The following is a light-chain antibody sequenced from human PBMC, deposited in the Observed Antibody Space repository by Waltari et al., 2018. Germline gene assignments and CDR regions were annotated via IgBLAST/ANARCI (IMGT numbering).Light chain of an antibody. CDR1: RSVFYSPNNKNY. Sequence: DIGMTQSPDSLVISLGERATINCKPSRSVFYSPNNKNYLAWYQHKVGQPPKLLISWASIRESGVPDRFSGSGSGTDFTLTISNLQPEDVAVYYCQQYYSTPPYTFGQGTKLEIK. V-gene: IGKV4-1*01. CDR2: WAS. CDR3: QQYYSTPPYT. J-gene: IGKJ2*01.